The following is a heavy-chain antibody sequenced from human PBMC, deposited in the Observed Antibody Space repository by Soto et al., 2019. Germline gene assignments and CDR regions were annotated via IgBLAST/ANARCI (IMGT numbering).Heavy chain of an antibody. Sequence: QVQLVESGGGVVQPGMTLRLSCTASGFTFSSHGMHWVRQAPGKGLELVSVVSFDGTNKNYADSVRGRFTISRDNAKNKMYLQMSSMRAEDTDVYYCANGDSSGVDDFQSWGQGTLVTVSS. J-gene: IGHJ1*01. D-gene: IGHD3-22*01. CDR1: GFTFSSHG. CDR2: VSFDGTNK. CDR3: ANGDSSGVDDFQS. V-gene: IGHV3-30*18.